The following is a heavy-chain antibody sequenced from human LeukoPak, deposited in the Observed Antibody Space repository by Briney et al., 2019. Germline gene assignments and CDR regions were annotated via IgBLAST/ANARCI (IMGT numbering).Heavy chain of an antibody. V-gene: IGHV1-18*01. J-gene: IGHJ5*02. D-gene: IGHD2-15*01. Sequence: ASVKVSCKASGYTFTSYGISWVRQAPGQGLEWMGWISAYNGNTNYAQKLQGRVTMTTDTSISTAYMELSSLRSEDTAVYYCARPPRYCSGGSCYSGWWFDPWGQGTLVTVSS. CDR2: ISAYNGNT. CDR1: GYTFTSYG. CDR3: ARPPRYCSGGSCYSGWWFDP.